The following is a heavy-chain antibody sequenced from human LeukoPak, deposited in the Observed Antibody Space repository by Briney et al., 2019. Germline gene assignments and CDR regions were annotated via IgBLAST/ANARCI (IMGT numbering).Heavy chain of an antibody. V-gene: IGHV3-23*01. D-gene: IGHD2-15*01. J-gene: IGHJ2*01. CDR2: ITGSGGST. Sequence: RPGGSLRLSCAASGFIFSSYAMSWVRQAPGKGLGWVSAITGSGGSTYYADSVKGRFTISRDNSKNTLYLQMNSLRAEDAALYYCAKDRVVAATNWYFDLWGRGTLVTVSS. CDR1: GFIFSSYA. CDR3: AKDRVVAATNWYFDL.